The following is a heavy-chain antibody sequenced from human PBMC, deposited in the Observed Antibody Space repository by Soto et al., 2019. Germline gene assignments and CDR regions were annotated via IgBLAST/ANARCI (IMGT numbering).Heavy chain of an antibody. D-gene: IGHD2-2*01. Sequence: QVQLVQSGAEVKKPGSSVKVSCKASGGTFSSYAISWVRQAPGQGLEWMGGIIPIFGTANYAQKFQGRVTITADESTSKAYLEGGGLRSGDTAVYYCAGPGGGDIVVVPAAIYWFDPWGQGTLVTVSS. V-gene: IGHV1-69*01. J-gene: IGHJ5*02. CDR1: GGTFSSYA. CDR2: IIPIFGTA. CDR3: AGPGGGDIVVVPAAIYWFDP.